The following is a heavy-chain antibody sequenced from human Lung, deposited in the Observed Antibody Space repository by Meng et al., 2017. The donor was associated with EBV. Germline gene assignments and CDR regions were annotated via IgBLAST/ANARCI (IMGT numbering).Heavy chain of an antibody. V-gene: IGHV3-66*01. CDR2: IYGGFTT. CDR3: ASEPNSGYGSDY. CDR1: EFTFSTYW. D-gene: IGHD5-12*01. Sequence: VQLVEAGGGLVQPGGSLRLSCAASEFTFSTYWMHWVRQAPGKGLEWVSIIYGGFTTYSAESVEGRFTTSRDDSKNTVYLQMNNLRVDDTAIYYCASEPNSGYGSDYWGQGTLVTVSS. J-gene: IGHJ4*02.